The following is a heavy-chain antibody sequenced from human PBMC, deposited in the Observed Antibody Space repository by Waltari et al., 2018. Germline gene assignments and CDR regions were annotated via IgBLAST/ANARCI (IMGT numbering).Heavy chain of an antibody. V-gene: IGHV3-20*04. D-gene: IGHD3-16*01. J-gene: IGHJ4*02. CDR2: ITWNGGII. Sequence: EVQLAESGGAVVRRGGSLRLPCGGSGFTFKGYGMSWVRRVPGKGLEWVSGITWNGGIISYSDSVKGRFTITRDNDKNSLSLQMTSLRVEDTALYYCARYLNWGLPRFDNWGQGTQVTVSS. CDR3: ARYLNWGLPRFDN. CDR1: GFTFKGYG.